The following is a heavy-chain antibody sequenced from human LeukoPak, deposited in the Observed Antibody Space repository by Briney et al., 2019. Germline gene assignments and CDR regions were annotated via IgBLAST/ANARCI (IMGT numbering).Heavy chain of an antibody. CDR1: GFTFSDYY. V-gene: IGHV3-11*04. CDR2: ISSSGSTI. Sequence: GGSLRLSCAASGFTFSDYYMSWIRQAPGKGLEWVSYISSSGSTIYYADPVKGRFTISRDNAKNSLYLQMNSLRAEDTAVYYCARDSQQLGRYYYYYMDVWGKGTTVTVSS. J-gene: IGHJ6*03. D-gene: IGHD6-13*01. CDR3: ARDSQQLGRYYYYYMDV.